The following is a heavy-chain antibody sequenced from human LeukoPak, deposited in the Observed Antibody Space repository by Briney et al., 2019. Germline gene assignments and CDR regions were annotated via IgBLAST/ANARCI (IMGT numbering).Heavy chain of an antibody. V-gene: IGHV3-21*01. J-gene: IGHJ2*01. CDR2: ISSSSTYI. Sequence: GGSLRLSCAASGFSFSNYSMNWVRQAPGKGLEWVSSISSSSTYIYYADSVKGRFTISRDSAKNSLYLQMNSLRAEDTAVYYCARRRDGYRKLDWYFDLWGRGTLVTVSS. CDR3: ARRRDGYRKLDWYFDL. CDR1: GFSFSNYS. D-gene: IGHD5-24*01.